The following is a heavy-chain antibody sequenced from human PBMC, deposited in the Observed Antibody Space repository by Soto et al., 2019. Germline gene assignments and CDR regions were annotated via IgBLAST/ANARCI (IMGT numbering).Heavy chain of an antibody. D-gene: IGHD3-16*01. V-gene: IGHV4-4*07. Sequence: PSETLSLTCTVAGGSITSSYWSWIRQPAGKGLEWIGRISRSGVTKYNPSLKTRVTMSVDTSNNQFSLHLTSVTAADTAVYYCAKSLGAFGDYWGQGAQVTVS. CDR3: AKSLGAFGDY. CDR1: GGSITSSY. CDR2: ISRSGVT. J-gene: IGHJ4*02.